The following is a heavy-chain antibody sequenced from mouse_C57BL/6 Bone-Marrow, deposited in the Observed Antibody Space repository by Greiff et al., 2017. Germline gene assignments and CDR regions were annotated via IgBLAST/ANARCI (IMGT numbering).Heavy chain of an antibody. CDR2: INPSSGYT. V-gene: IGHV1-7*01. CDR1: GYTFTSYW. CDR3: AKEGGLWNWYFDV. Sequence: VQLQQSGAELAKPGASVKLSCKASGYTFTSYWMHWVKQRPGQGLEWIGNINPSSGYTKYNQKFKDKATLTADKSSSTANMQLSSLTYEDSAGYYGAKEGGLWNWYFDVGGTGTTVTVSS. J-gene: IGHJ1*03. D-gene: IGHD1-1*02.